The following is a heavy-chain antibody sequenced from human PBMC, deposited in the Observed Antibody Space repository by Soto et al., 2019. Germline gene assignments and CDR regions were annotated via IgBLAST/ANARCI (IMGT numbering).Heavy chain of an antibody. Sequence: ASVKVSCKASGYTFTGYYMHWVRQAPGQGLEWMGWINPNSGGTNYAQKFQGWVTMTRDTSISTAYMELSRLRSDDTAVYYCARVRSSSWYPYYGMDVWGQGTTVTVS. D-gene: IGHD6-13*01. CDR3: ARVRSSSWYPYYGMDV. V-gene: IGHV1-2*04. CDR2: INPNSGGT. J-gene: IGHJ6*02. CDR1: GYTFTGYY.